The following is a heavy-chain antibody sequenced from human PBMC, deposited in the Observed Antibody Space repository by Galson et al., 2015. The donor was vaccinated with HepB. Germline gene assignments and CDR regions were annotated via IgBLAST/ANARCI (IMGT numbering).Heavy chain of an antibody. CDR3: AKSLLSYGSGNSPPDY. Sequence: SLRLSCAASGFTFSSYGMHWVRQAPGKGLEWVAFIRYDGSNKYYADSVKGRFTISRDNSKNTLYLQMNSLRAEDTAVYYCAKSLLSYGSGNSPPDYWGQGTLVTVSS. J-gene: IGHJ4*02. D-gene: IGHD3-10*01. CDR2: IRYDGSNK. CDR1: GFTFSSYG. V-gene: IGHV3-30*02.